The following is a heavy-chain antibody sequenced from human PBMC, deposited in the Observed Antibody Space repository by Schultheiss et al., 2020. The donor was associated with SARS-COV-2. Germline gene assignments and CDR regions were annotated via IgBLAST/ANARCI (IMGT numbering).Heavy chain of an antibody. CDR3: AHRLVGSYSAIPFDV. CDR1: GFSLSTAGVG. CDR2: IYWDHDK. D-gene: IGHD1-26*01. J-gene: IGHJ3*01. V-gene: IGHV2-5*02. Sequence: SGPTLVKPTQTLTLTCTFSGFSLSTAGVGVGWIRQPPGKALEWLALIYWDHDKRYSPSLESRLTITGDTSKDQVVLTMTNMDPVDTATYFCAHRLVGSYSAIPFDVWGQGTMVTVSS.